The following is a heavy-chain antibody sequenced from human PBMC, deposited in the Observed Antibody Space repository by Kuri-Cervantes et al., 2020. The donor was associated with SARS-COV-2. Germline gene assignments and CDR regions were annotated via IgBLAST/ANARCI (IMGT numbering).Heavy chain of an antibody. CDR3: ARDPSGQLGNYYYYYYMDV. CDR2: ISYDGSNK. V-gene: IGHV3-30-3*01. CDR1: GFTFSSYA. J-gene: IGHJ6*03. Sequence: GESLKISCAASGFTFSSYAMHWVRQAPGKGLEWVAVISYDGSNKYYADSVKGRFTISRDNSKNTLYLQMNSLRAEDTAVYYCARDPSGQLGNYYYYYYMDVWSKGTTVTVSS. D-gene: IGHD6-13*01.